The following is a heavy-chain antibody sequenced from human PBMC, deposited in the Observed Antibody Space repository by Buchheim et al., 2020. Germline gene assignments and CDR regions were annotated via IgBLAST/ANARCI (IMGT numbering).Heavy chain of an antibody. Sequence: QVQLVQSGAEVKKPGASVKVSCKASGYTFTGYYMHWVRQAPGQGLEWMGWINPNSGGTNYAQKVQGWVTMTMDTSISTAYMELSRLRSDDTAVYYCARGVRVEQGYCSGGSCYSASMDVWGQGTT. CDR2: INPNSGGT. CDR1: GYTFTGYY. J-gene: IGHJ6*02. V-gene: IGHV1-2*04. CDR3: ARGVRVEQGYCSGGSCYSASMDV. D-gene: IGHD2-15*01.